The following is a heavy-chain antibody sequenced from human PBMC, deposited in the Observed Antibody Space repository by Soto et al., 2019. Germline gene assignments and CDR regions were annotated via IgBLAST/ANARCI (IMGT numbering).Heavy chain of an antibody. D-gene: IGHD3-10*01. Sequence: GASVKVSCKASGYTLTDYYIHWVRQAPGQGLEWMGWINPNSGGTNFAQKFRGWVTMTRDTSISTAYMELTSLKSDDTAVYYCTRGAYYGSGTYPAYYFDSWGQGTLVTVYS. CDR3: TRGAYYGSGTYPAYYFDS. V-gene: IGHV1-2*04. CDR1: GYTLTDYY. J-gene: IGHJ4*02. CDR2: INPNSGGT.